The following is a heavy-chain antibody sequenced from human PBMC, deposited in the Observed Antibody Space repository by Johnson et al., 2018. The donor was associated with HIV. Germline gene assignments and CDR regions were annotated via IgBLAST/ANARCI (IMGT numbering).Heavy chain of an antibody. CDR2: INWNGGST. CDR1: GFTFDDYA. Sequence: VQLVESGGGLVQPGRSLRLSCVASGFTFDDYAMHWVRQVSGKGLEWVSGINWNGGSTGYADSVKGRFTISRDNAKNSLCLQMNSLRAEDTALYYCARDGNDGSPGNDAFDIWGQGTMVTVSS. CDR3: ARDGNDGSPGNDAFDI. J-gene: IGHJ3*02. D-gene: IGHD1-14*01. V-gene: IGHV3-9*01.